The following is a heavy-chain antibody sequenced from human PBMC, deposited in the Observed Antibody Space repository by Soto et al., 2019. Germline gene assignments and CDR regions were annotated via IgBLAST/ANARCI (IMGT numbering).Heavy chain of an antibody. V-gene: IGHV3-23*01. CDR3: ARPEGDYFYNRMDV. D-gene: IGHD3-16*01. J-gene: IGHJ6*04. CDR1: GFTLSRYV. CDR2: ISGSGGGA. Sequence: EVQLLESGGGLVQPGGSLRLSCAASGFTLSRYVMSWVRQAPGTGLEWVSVISGSGGGAFYADSVKGRFTISRDNSKHTLYLERRSLRAEDPAVYYCARPEGDYFYNRMDVWGKGTTVTVSS.